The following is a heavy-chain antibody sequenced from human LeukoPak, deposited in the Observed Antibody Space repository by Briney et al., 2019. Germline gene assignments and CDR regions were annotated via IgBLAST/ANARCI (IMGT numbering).Heavy chain of an antibody. CDR2: IYHSGST. Sequence: PSETLSFTCAVSGGSISSGGCSWSWIRQPPGKGLEWIGYIYHSGSTYYNPSLKSRVTISVDRSKNQFSLKLSSVTAADTAVYYCARHKLAYCGGDCYPYAFDIWGQGTMVTVSS. CDR3: ARHKLAYCGGDCYPYAFDI. D-gene: IGHD2-21*02. J-gene: IGHJ3*02. V-gene: IGHV4-30-2*01. CDR1: GGSISSGGCS.